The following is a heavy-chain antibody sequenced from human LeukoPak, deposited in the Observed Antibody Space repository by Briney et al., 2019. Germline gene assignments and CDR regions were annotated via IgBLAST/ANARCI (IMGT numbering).Heavy chain of an antibody. J-gene: IGHJ4*02. CDR2: IYHSGST. CDR3: ARVVATILPD. Sequence: SETLSLTCTVSGYSISSGYYWGWIRQPPGKGLEWIGSIYHSGSTYYNPSLKSRVTISVDTSKNQFSLKLSSVTAADTAVYYCARVVATILPDWGQGTLVTVSS. CDR1: GYSISSGYY. D-gene: IGHD5-24*01. V-gene: IGHV4-38-2*02.